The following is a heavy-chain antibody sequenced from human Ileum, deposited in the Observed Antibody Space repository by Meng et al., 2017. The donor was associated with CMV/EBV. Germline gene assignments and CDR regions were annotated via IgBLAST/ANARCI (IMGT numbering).Heavy chain of an antibody. CDR1: GYDFIIYG. V-gene: IGHV7-4-1*02. J-gene: IGHJ4*02. CDR2: FDTNTGNP. CDR3: TRGAGAHSSKFDF. Sequence: QVQLVQSGSELKEPGASVKVSCKTSGYDFIIYGINWVREAPGQRLEWMGWFDTNTGNPTYAQDFTGRFVFSLDTSVSTAYLQISSLRAEDTAVYYCTRGAGAHSSKFDFWGRGTLVTVSS. D-gene: IGHD6-13*01.